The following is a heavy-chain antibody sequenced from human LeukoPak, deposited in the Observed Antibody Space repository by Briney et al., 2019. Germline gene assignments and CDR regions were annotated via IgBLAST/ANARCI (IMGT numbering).Heavy chain of an antibody. J-gene: IGHJ4*02. CDR3: ARCDSSGYYPVY. V-gene: IGHV4-4*07. CDR2: IYSSGST. CDR1: GGSISGYF. Sequence: SETLSLTSTVSGGSISGYFWSWIRQPAGKGLEWIGRIYSSGSTNYNPSLKSRVTMSVDTSKNQFSLRLTSVTAADTAVYYCARCDSSGYYPVYWGQGTLVTVSS. D-gene: IGHD3-22*01.